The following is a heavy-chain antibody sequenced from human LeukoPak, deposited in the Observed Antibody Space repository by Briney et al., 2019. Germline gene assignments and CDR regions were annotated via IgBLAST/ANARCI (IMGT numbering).Heavy chain of an antibody. D-gene: IGHD6-13*01. J-gene: IGHJ6*02. CDR3: AREQQLVRYYYYYGMDV. CDR2: IKQDGSEK. CDR1: GFTFSNLL. Sequence: GSLRLSCAASGFTFSNLLMSWVRPAPRKGPEWVANIKQDGSEKYYVDSVKGRFTISRDNAKNSLYLQMNSLRAEDTAVYYCAREQQLVRYYYYYGMDVWGQGTTVTVSS. V-gene: IGHV3-7*01.